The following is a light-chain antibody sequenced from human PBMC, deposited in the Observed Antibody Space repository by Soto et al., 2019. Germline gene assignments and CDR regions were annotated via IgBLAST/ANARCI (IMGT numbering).Light chain of an antibody. CDR1: QTIRRC. CDR3: QHYTSDPWT. CDR2: DAS. Sequence: DIEMTQSPSTLSDSVGDRVTITCRASQTIRRCLAWYQQRTGKAPKVLIYDASTLESGVPARFSGSGAETEFTLTIRSLQPEDSATYSCQHYTSDPWTLVQGTKVEIK. V-gene: IGKV1-5*01. J-gene: IGKJ1*01.